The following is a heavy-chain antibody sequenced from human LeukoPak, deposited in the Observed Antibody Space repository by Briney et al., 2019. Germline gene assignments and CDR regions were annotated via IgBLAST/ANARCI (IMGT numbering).Heavy chain of an antibody. CDR2: INHSGST. J-gene: IGHJ4*02. V-gene: IGHV4-34*01. D-gene: IGHD7-27*01. Sequence: SETLSLTCAVYGGSLSRYYWRCIRQPPGKGLEWIGEINHSGSTDYNPPLKSRVTISVDTSKNQFSLKLSSVTAADTAVYYCAMNNWGLDYWGQGTLVTVSS. CDR1: GGSLSRYY. CDR3: AMNNWGLDY.